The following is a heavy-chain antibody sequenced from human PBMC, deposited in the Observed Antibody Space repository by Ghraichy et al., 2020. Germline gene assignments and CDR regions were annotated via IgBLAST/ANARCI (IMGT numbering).Heavy chain of an antibody. CDR2: IYYSGST. D-gene: IGHD3-16*02. J-gene: IGHJ4*02. Sequence: SETLSLTCTVSGGSISSSSYYWGWIRQPPGKGLEWIGSIYYSGSTYYNPSLKSRVTISVDTSKNQFSLKLSSVTAADTAVYYCASLVRLGELSLYRVPDYWGQGTLVTVSS. V-gene: IGHV4-39*01. CDR3: ASLVRLGELSLYRVPDY. CDR1: GGSISSSSYY.